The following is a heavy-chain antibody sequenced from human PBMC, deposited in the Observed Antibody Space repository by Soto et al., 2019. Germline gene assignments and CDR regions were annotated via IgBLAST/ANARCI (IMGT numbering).Heavy chain of an antibody. D-gene: IGHD6-19*01. CDR1: AFTFSNYW. CDR2: IKQDGTQN. J-gene: IGHJ4*02. CDR3: ARDHINGWKFDY. V-gene: IGHV3-7*01. Sequence: WGSLSLRCAASAFTFSNYWMSSVRHAPRKGLEGVANIKQDGTQNYYVDSVKGRFTTSRDNTKNSFYLQMNSLRDEDTAVYYCARDHINGWKFDYWGRGTLVTVSS.